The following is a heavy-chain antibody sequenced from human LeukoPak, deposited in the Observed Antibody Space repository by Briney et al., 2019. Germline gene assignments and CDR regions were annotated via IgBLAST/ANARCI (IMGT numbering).Heavy chain of an antibody. D-gene: IGHD1-26*01. CDR2: CYYSGNT. V-gene: IGHV4-39*01. CDR1: GGSISRSDHY. Sequence: PSETLSLTCSVSGGSISRSDHYWSWIRQPPGRGLEWIGSCYYSGNTYYNPSLKSRVTISLDTSKNQFSLKLGSVTAADTAVYYCARRNRWELLDFWGQGTLVTVSS. CDR3: ARRNRWELLDF. J-gene: IGHJ4*02.